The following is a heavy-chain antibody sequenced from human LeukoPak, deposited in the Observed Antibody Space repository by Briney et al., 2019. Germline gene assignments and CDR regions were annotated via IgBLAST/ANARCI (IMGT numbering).Heavy chain of an antibody. J-gene: IGHJ4*02. Sequence: GGPLRLSCAASGFTFSDYYMSWVRQAPGKGLEPVSYISGSSGYTNYADSVKGRFTISRDNAKNSLYMQMNSLRAEDTAVYYCARGSYGLDYWGQGTLVTVSS. CDR2: ISGSSGYT. V-gene: IGHV3-11*05. CDR1: GFTFSDYY. CDR3: ARGSYGLDY. D-gene: IGHD4-17*01.